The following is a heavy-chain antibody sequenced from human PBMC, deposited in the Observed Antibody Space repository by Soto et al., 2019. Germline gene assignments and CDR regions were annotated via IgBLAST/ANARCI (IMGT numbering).Heavy chain of an antibody. D-gene: IGHD6-13*01. CDR1: GGAISFYN. V-gene: IGHV4-59*01. CDR2: SYSSGST. CDR3: ARGDSTTHGDSFDI. Sequence: PSETLSLTCTVSGGAISFYNWNWIRQSPGKGLEWIGYSYSSGSTNYNPSLKSRVTISVDTTKNQFSLQLTYVTAADTAVYYCARGDSTTHGDSFDIWGQGTMVTVSS. J-gene: IGHJ3*02.